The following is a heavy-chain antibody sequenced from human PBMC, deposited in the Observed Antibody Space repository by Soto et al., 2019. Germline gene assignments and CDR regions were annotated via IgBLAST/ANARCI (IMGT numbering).Heavy chain of an antibody. V-gene: IGHV4-34*10. D-gene: IGHD3-3*01. CDR1: GGSFSGHY. Sequence: SETLSLTCAVYGGSFSGHYWTWIRQPPGKGLEWIGDVNHSGSTNYNPSLKSRVTISVDTSKNQFFLNLNFVTAADTAVYYCAWNSSDFFHKSYMDVWGNGTKVTVSS. J-gene: IGHJ6*03. CDR3: AWNSSDFFHKSYMDV. CDR2: VNHSGST.